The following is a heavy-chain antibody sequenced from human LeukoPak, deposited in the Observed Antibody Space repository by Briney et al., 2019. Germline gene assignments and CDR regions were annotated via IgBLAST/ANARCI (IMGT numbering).Heavy chain of an antibody. Sequence: SETLSLTCTVSGGSISSYYWSWIRQPPGKGLEWIGYIYYSGSTNYNPSLKSRVTISVDTSKNRFSLKLSSVTAADTAVYYCARARITTLFDPWGQGTLVTVSS. CDR1: GGSISSYY. V-gene: IGHV4-59*01. J-gene: IGHJ5*02. CDR2: IYYSGST. D-gene: IGHD3-10*01. CDR3: ARARITTLFDP.